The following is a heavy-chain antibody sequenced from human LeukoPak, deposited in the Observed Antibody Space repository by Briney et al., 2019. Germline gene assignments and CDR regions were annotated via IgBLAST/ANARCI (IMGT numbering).Heavy chain of an antibody. Sequence: SETLSLTCSVTGDSFSGSTSDWAWIRQPPGKGLEWIGNIYYRGSTHYSPSLESRVTISVDTSKNQFSLELSSVTAADTAVYYCARGRRDWNYPYYYYYMDVWGKGTTVTVSS. CDR2: IYYRGST. J-gene: IGHJ6*03. D-gene: IGHD1-7*01. CDR1: GDSFSGSTSD. CDR3: ARGRRDWNYPYYYYYMDV. V-gene: IGHV4-39*07.